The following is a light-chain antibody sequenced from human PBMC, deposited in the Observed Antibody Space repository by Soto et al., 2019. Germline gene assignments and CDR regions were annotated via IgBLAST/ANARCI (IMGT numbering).Light chain of an antibody. V-gene: IGLV2-11*01. CDR2: DVS. CDR1: SSDVGRFNF. Sequence: QSALTQPRSVSGSPGQSVTISCTGTSSDVGRFNFVSWYQQPPGKAPQLVIYDVSNRPSGVPDRFSGSKSGNTASLTISGLQAEDEADYYCCSYVGNYIYVFGTGTKVTVL. CDR3: CSYVGNYIYV. J-gene: IGLJ1*01.